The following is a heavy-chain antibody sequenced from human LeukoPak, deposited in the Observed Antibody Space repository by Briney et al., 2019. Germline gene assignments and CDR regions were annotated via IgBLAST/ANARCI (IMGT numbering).Heavy chain of an antibody. D-gene: IGHD6-13*01. CDR3: AKMYSSSWYSAFDF. CDR1: GFTFSSYA. V-gene: IGHV3-23*01. J-gene: IGHJ4*02. CDR2: ISGSGGST. Sequence: GGSLRLSCAASGFTFSSYAMSWVRQAPGKGLERVSAISGSGGSTNYADSVKGRFTISRDNSKNTLYLQMNSLRAEDTAVYYCAKMYSSSWYSAFDFWGQGTLVTVSS.